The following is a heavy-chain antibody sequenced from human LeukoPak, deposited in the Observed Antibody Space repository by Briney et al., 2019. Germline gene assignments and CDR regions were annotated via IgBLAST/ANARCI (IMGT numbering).Heavy chain of an antibody. CDR1: GFTFSSYS. CDR3: ARDYSEYYYYYYMDV. V-gene: IGHV3-21*01. D-gene: IGHD2-15*01. Sequence: GGSLRLSCAASGFTFSSYSMNWLRQAPGKGLEWVSSISSSSSYIYYADSVKGRFTISRDNAKNSLYLQMNSLRAEDTAVYYCARDYSEYYYYYYMDVWGKGTTVTVSS. CDR2: ISSSSSYI. J-gene: IGHJ6*03.